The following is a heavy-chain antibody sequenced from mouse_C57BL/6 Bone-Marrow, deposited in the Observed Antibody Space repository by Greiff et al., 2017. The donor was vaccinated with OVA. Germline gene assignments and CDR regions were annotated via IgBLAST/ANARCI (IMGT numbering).Heavy chain of an antibody. CDR1: GFTFSSYG. J-gene: IGHJ4*01. Sequence: EVHLVESGGDLVKPGGSLKLSCAASGFTFSSYGMSWVRQTPDKRLECVATISSGGSYTYYPDSVKGRFTISRDNAKNTLYLQMSSLKSEDTAMYYCARQGVYYGYDGYAMDYWGQGTSVTVSS. V-gene: IGHV5-6*01. CDR2: ISSGGSYT. D-gene: IGHD2-2*01. CDR3: ARQGVYYGYDGYAMDY.